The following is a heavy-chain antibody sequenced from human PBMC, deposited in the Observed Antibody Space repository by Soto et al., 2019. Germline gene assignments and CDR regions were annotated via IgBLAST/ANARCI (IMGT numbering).Heavy chain of an antibody. J-gene: IGHJ4*02. D-gene: IGHD1-26*01. CDR1: GSSITFGGYS. CDR3: ARAGGSDSFDY. V-gene: IGHV4-30-2*01. Sequence: PSETLSLTFTVSGSSITFGGYSWSWSLQTPGKSLSCIVDINHLETTFYNPSFEGRPTLSINRAKNQISHKLHSLSPANRCVYFCARAGGSDSFDYWGQGILVTVSS. CDR2: INHLETT.